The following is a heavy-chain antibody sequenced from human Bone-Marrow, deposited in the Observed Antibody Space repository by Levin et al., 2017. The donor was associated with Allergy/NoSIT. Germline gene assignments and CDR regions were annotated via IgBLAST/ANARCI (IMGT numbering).Heavy chain of an antibody. Sequence: ASETLSLTCTVSGGSISDDSYYWAWVRQPPGKGLEWVGSIYYDGSAYYNPSLKTRLTISVDTSKNQFSLRVNSVIAADTAVYYCAGEPNSPYYYHYGLDVWGPGTTVTVSS. CDR3: AGEPNSPYYYHYGLDV. CDR1: GGSISDDSYY. J-gene: IGHJ6*02. D-gene: IGHD2/OR15-2a*01. V-gene: IGHV4-39*07. CDR2: IYYDGSA.